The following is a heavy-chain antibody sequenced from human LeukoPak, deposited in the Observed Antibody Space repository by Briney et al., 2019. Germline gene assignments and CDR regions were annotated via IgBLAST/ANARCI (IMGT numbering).Heavy chain of an antibody. D-gene: IGHD3-22*01. J-gene: IGHJ4*02. Sequence: PGGSLRLSCAASGFTFSSYGMHWVRQAPGKGLEWVAFIRYDGSNKYYADSVKGRFTISRDNSKNTLYLQMNSLRAEDTAVYYCAKLGYYYDSSGYPHFDYWGQGTLVTVSS. CDR2: IRYDGSNK. V-gene: IGHV3-30*02. CDR3: AKLGYYYDSSGYPHFDY. CDR1: GFTFSSYG.